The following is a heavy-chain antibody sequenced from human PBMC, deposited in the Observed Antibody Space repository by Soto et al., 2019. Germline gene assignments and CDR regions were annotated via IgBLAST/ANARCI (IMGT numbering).Heavy chain of an antibody. Sequence: SETLSLTCTVSGVSVSRDYQWIWIRQPPGKGLEWIGEISQSGNTNYSPSLKSRVSISIDTSKKQFSLNLASVSAADTAVYYCARAPKVSGSSQTRPDFWGQGTLVTVSS. CDR2: ISQSGNT. D-gene: IGHD6-6*01. CDR3: ARAPKVSGSSQTRPDF. J-gene: IGHJ4*02. V-gene: IGHV4-34*01. CDR1: GVSVSRDY.